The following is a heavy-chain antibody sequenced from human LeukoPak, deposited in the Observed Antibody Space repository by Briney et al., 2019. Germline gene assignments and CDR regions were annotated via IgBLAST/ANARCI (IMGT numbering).Heavy chain of an antibody. D-gene: IGHD6-13*01. V-gene: IGHV3-66*01. CDR2: IYSGGST. J-gene: IGHJ6*03. CDR1: GFTFTTYW. Sequence: PGGSLRLSCAASGFTFTTYWMTWVRQAPGKGLEWVSVIYSGGSTYYADSVKGRFTISRDNSKNTLYLQMNSLRAEDTAVYYCARAIWERSSSWYSHISYYYYYMDVWGKGTTVTISS. CDR3: ARAIWERSSSWYSHISYYYYYMDV.